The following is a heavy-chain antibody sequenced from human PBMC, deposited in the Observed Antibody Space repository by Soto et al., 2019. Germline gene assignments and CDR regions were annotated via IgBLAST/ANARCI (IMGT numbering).Heavy chain of an antibody. D-gene: IGHD4-17*01. CDR3: ARVPPDYGDYVWNYYYGMDV. CDR2: ISAYNGNT. Sequence: ASVKVSCKASGYTFTSYGISWVRQAPGQGLEWMGWISAYNGNTNYAQKLQGRVTMTTDTSTSTAYMELRSLRSDDTAVYYCARVPPDYGDYVWNYYYGMDVWGQGTTVTVSS. V-gene: IGHV1-18*01. CDR1: GYTFTSYG. J-gene: IGHJ6*02.